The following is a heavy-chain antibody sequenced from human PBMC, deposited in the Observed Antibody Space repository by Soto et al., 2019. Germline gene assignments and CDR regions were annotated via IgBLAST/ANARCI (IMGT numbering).Heavy chain of an antibody. J-gene: IGHJ4*02. CDR2: IYYSGRT. V-gene: IGHV4-39*01. CDR1: GESISSSSYY. CDR3: ARQRTTVVTQAYFDH. D-gene: IGHD2-21*02. Sequence: PSETLSLTCIVSGESISSSSYYWGWIRHPPGKGLEWIGSIYYSGRTYYNPSFKSRVTISIDTSKNQFSLKLSSVTATDTAVYYCARQRTTVVTQAYFDHWGQGAMVTVSS.